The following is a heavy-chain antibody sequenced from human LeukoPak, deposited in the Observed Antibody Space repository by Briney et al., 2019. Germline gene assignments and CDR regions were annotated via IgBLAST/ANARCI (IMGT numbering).Heavy chain of an antibody. Sequence: GGSLRLSCAASGFTFSSYGMHCVRQAPGKGLEWVAVIWSDGSKKDYVDSVKGRFTISRDNSQNALYLQMNRLRVEDTAVYYCAKDRGDTGSDWFDPWGQGTLVSVSS. CDR3: AKDRGDTGSDWFDP. V-gene: IGHV3-33*06. J-gene: IGHJ5*02. CDR1: GFTFSSYG. CDR2: IWSDGSKK. D-gene: IGHD3-10*01.